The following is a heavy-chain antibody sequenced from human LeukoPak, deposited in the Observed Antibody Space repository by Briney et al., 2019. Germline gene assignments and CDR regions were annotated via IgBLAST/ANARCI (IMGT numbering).Heavy chain of an antibody. CDR3: ARAPATSYDSWSGGFDY. J-gene: IGHJ4*02. D-gene: IGHD6-13*01. CDR2: ISYDGSNK. V-gene: IGHV3-30-3*01. Sequence: PGGSLRLSCAASGFTFSSYAMHWVRQAPGKGLEWVAVISYDGSNKYYADSVKGRFTISRDNSKNTLYLQMNSLRAEDTAVYYCARAPATSYDSWSGGFDYWGQGTLVTVSS. CDR1: GFTFSSYA.